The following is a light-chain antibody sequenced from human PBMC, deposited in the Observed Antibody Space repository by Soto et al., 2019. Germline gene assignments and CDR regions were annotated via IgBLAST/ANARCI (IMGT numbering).Light chain of an antibody. Sequence: QSALTQPASVYGSPGQSITISCTGTSSDIGAYNFVSWYQQHPGKAPKLMLYDVNIRPSGVSNRFSGSKSGNTASLTSSGLQAEDEADYYCTSWTTSTTMIFGGGTKLTVL. J-gene: IGLJ2*01. CDR3: TSWTTSTTMI. CDR1: SSDIGAYNF. V-gene: IGLV2-14*03. CDR2: DVN.